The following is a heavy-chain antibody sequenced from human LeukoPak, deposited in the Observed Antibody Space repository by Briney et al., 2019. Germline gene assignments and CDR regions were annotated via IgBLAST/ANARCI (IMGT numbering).Heavy chain of an antibody. CDR1: GGSFSGYY. V-gene: IGHV4-34*01. J-gene: IGHJ6*03. CDR3: ARGHEVRGVIGYYYYYYMDV. CDR2: VYYSGST. D-gene: IGHD3-10*01. Sequence: PSETLSLTCAVYGGSFSGYYGSWIRQSPGKGLEWIGEVYYSGSTNYNPSLKSRVTISVDTSKNQFSLKLSSVTAADTAVYYCARGHEVRGVIGYYYYYYMDVWGKGTTVTVSS.